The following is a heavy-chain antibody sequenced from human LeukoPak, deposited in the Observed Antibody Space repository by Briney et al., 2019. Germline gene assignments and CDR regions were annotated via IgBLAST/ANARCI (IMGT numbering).Heavy chain of an antibody. CDR2: INHSGST. V-gene: IGHV4-34*01. Sequence: SETLSLTCAVYGGSFSGCYWSWIRQPPGKGLEWIGEINHSGSTNYNPSLKSRVTISVDTSKNQFSLKLSSVTAADTAVYYCARGRGGLKYYYDSSGYYPRYYFDYWGQGTLVTVSS. D-gene: IGHD3-22*01. CDR1: GGSFSGCY. CDR3: ARGRGGLKYYYDSSGYYPRYYFDY. J-gene: IGHJ4*02.